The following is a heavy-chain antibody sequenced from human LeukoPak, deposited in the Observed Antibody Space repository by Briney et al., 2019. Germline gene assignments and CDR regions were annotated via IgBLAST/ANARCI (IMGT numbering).Heavy chain of an antibody. Sequence: GGSLRLSCAASGFTFSDYTMNWVRQAPGKGLEWVSSIGSVTTYIYYADSVKGRFTISRDNAKNSLSLQMNSLRAEDTAIYYCVRGSFGPDIWGQGTMVTVSS. CDR1: GFTFSDYT. CDR3: VRGSFGPDI. D-gene: IGHD3/OR15-3a*01. CDR2: IGSVTTYI. V-gene: IGHV3-21*01. J-gene: IGHJ3*02.